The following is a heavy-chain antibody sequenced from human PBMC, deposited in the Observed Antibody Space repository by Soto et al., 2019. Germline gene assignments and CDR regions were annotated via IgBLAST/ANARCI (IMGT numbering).Heavy chain of an antibody. Sequence: GGSLRLSCAASGFTFSSYWMHWVSQAPGKGLVWVSRIKGDGSETNYADSVKGRFTISRDNAKNTLYLQLNSLRAEDTAVYYCLRGNSGYGNFDYWGQGTRVTVSS. J-gene: IGHJ4*02. CDR3: LRGNSGYGNFDY. D-gene: IGHD5-12*01. CDR1: GFTFSSYW. CDR2: IKGDGSET. V-gene: IGHV3-74*01.